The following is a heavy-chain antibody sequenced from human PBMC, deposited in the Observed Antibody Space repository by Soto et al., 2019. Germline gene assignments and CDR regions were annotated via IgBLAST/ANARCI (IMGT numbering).Heavy chain of an antibody. J-gene: IGHJ6*02. CDR3: TRDQLRVSHWISHRYYDLDV. V-gene: IGHV6-1*01. Sequence: SQTLSLTCVISGDSVSSNNAAWNWIRQSPSRGLEWLGRTYYRSKWFYDYAVSVKSRISINPDTSKNQFSLQMNSVTPEDTAVYYCTRDQLRVSHWISHRYYDLDVWGQGTTVTVSS. CDR2: TYYRSKWFY. CDR1: GDSVSSNNAA. D-gene: IGHD3-3*01.